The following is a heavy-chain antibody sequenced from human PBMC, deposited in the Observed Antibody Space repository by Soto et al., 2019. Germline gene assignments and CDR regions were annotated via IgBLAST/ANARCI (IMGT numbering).Heavy chain of an antibody. D-gene: IGHD6-13*01. CDR3: AAGYTTGPDAFDI. J-gene: IGHJ3*02. Sequence: GDSLKISCNCSGYNFSNCWTGWVRQMPGKGLEWMGMIFPGDSDTKNSPSLQGQITMSVDKSDSSAYLQWRSLKASDTAMYYCAAGYTTGPDAFDIWGQGTMVTVSS. V-gene: IGHV5-51*01. CDR1: GYNFSNCW. CDR2: IFPGDSDT.